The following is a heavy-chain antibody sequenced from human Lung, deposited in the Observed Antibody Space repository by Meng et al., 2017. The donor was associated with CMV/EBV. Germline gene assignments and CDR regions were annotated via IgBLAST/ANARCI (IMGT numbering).Heavy chain of an antibody. V-gene: IGHV1-46*01. J-gene: IGHJ4*02. CDR1: GYTFTSYY. Sequence: ASXXVSXKASGYTFTSYYMHWVRQAPGQGLEWMGIINPSGGSTTYAQKFQGRVTMTRDTSTSTVYMELSSLRSEDTAVYYCARDRYQYYYLHSWCQGTLVTVSS. D-gene: IGHD3-10*02. CDR3: ARDRYQYYYLHS. CDR2: INPSGGST.